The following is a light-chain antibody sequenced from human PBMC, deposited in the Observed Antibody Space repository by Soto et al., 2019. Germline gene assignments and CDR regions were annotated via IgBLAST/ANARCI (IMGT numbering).Light chain of an antibody. J-gene: IGKJ4*01. Sequence: EIVLTQSPGTLSLSPVERATLSCRASQSLSSGYLAWYQQKPGQAPRILIYAASSRATGIPDRFSGSGSGTDFTLTISSLEPEDFAVYYCQQRSDWPLTFGGGTKVDIK. CDR1: QSLSSGY. V-gene: IGKV3D-20*02. CDR3: QQRSDWPLT. CDR2: AAS.